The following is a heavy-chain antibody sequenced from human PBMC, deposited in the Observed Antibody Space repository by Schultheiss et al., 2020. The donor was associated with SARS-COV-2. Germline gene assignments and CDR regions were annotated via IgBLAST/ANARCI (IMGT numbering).Heavy chain of an antibody. Sequence: SETLSLTCTVSGGSISSSSYYWGWIRQPPGKGLEWIGSIYYSGSTYYNPSLKSRVTISVDTSKNQFSLKLSSVTAADTAVYYCARPQSGSWRYPLDYWGQGTLVTVSS. D-gene: IGHD6-13*01. CDR3: ARPQSGSWRYPLDY. CDR1: GGSISSSSYY. J-gene: IGHJ4*02. V-gene: IGHV4-39*01. CDR2: IYYSGST.